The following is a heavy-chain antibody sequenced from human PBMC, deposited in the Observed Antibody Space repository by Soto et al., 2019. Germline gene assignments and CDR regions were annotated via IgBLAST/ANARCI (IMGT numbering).Heavy chain of an antibody. V-gene: IGHV3-30*18. CDR1: GFTFSSFG. J-gene: IGHJ4*02. CDR2: ASYDGSYT. Sequence: QVQLVESGGGVVQPGRSLRLSCAASGFTFSSFGMHWVRQAPGKGLEWVAVASYDGSYTYYADSVKGRFTISRDNSKTPLYLQMNRLRAEDTAVYYCAKERSVVATPPDFDYWGQGTLVTVSS. CDR3: AKERSVVATPPDFDY. D-gene: IGHD5-12*01.